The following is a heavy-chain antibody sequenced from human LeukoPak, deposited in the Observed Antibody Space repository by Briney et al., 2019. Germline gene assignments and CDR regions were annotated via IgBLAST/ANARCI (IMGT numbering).Heavy chain of an antibody. CDR1: GFTFDDYA. V-gene: IGHV3-9*01. CDR3: AKDITGVAPG. Sequence: GRSLRLSCAASGFTFDDYAMHWVRQAPGKGLEWVSGISWNSGSIGYADSVKGRFTISRDNAKNSLYLQMNSLRAEDTALYYCAKDITGVAPGWGQGTMVTVSS. D-gene: IGHD3-3*01. CDR2: ISWNSGSI. J-gene: IGHJ3*01.